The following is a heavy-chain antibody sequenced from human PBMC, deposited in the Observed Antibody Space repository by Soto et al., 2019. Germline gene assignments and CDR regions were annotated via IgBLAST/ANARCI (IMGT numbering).Heavy chain of an antibody. D-gene: IGHD5-12*01. J-gene: IGHJ3*02. Sequence: QVQLQESGPGLVKPSETLSLTCTVSGGSISSDHWSWIRQPPGKGLECIGYIYSSGSTDYNPSLKSRVTISVDTSKNQLSLKLSSMTAADTAVYYCARRGWSGYDFDIWGQGTMVTVSS. CDR3: ARRGWSGYDFDI. V-gene: IGHV4-59*01. CDR2: IYSSGST. CDR1: GGSISSDH.